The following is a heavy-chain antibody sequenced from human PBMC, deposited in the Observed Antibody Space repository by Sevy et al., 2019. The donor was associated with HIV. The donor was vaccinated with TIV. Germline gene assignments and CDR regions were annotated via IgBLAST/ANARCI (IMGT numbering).Heavy chain of an antibody. Sequence: SETLSLTCTVSGGSINSTIYYWGWIRQPPGKGLEWIGSIYYTGSTYYYNPSLKSRVSISVDTSKNQFSLKLNSVTAADTAVYYCGKGGGDYWGQGTLVTVSS. D-gene: IGHD3-16*01. V-gene: IGHV4-39*01. CDR3: GKGGGDY. J-gene: IGHJ4*02. CDR1: GGSINSTIYY. CDR2: IYYTGSTY.